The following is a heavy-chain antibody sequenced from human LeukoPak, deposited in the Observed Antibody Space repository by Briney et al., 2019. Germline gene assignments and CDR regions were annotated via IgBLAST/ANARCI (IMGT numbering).Heavy chain of an antibody. CDR2: IYHSGST. V-gene: IGHV4-30-2*01. CDR1: GGSISSGGYY. Sequence: SETLSLTCTVSGGSISSGGYYWSWIRQPSGKGLEWIGYIYHSGSTYYNPSLKSRVTISVDRSKNQFSLKLSSVTAADTAVYYCARGLAAADYWGQGTLVTVSS. CDR3: ARGLAAADY. J-gene: IGHJ4*02. D-gene: IGHD6-13*01.